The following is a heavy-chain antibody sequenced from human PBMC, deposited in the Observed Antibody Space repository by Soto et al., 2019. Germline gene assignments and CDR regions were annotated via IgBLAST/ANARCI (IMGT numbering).Heavy chain of an antibody. CDR2: ISNDENIK. Sequence: GGSLRLSCVASGFTFRNFGMHWVRQAPGKGLEWVAVISNDENIKQYADSVRGRFAIARDNSKNTLYLQVTSLRAEDTAIYYCARGLRSVLDYWGQGARGTSPQ. CDR1: GFTFRNFG. D-gene: IGHD6-6*01. CDR3: ARGLRSVLDY. J-gene: IGHJ4*02. V-gene: IGHV3-33*01.